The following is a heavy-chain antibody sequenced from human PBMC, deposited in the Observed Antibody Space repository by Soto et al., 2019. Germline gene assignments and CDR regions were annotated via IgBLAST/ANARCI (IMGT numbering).Heavy chain of an antibody. CDR1: GGSISSYY. V-gene: IGHV4-59*01. D-gene: IGHD3-16*01. J-gene: IGHJ6*02. Sequence: SQTRSLTWTVCGGSISSYYWSWIRQPPGKGLEWIGYIYYSGSTKYNPSLKSRATISVDTSKNQFSLKLSSVTAADTAVYYCARDGGRYYAMDVWGQGTTVTVSS. CDR3: ARDGGRYYAMDV. CDR2: IYYSGST.